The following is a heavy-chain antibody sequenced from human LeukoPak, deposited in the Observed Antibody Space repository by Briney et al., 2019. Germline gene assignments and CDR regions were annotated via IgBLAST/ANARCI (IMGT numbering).Heavy chain of an antibody. CDR3: AREMTPGAFDI. V-gene: IGHV3-30-3*01. CDR2: ISDDGNNK. J-gene: IGHJ3*02. Sequence: GGSLRLSCAASGFTFSSYAMHWVRQAPDKGLEWVAVISDDGNNKYYADSVKGRFTISKDNSKNTLYLQMNSLRAEDTAVYYCAREMTPGAFDIWGQGTMVTVSS. CDR1: GFTFSSYA.